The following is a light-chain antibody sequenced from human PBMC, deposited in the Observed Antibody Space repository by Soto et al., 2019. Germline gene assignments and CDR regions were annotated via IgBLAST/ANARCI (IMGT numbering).Light chain of an antibody. J-gene: IGKJ5*01. Sequence: DIKMTQSPSTLSSSGGFGFTITFAASQSIGRWLAWYQHKPGKAPKFLIYDASSVESGVPSRFSGSGSGTDFTLTINSLQPEDFATYYCQQYDTYPITFGQGTRLEIK. CDR1: QSIGRW. CDR3: QQYDTYPIT. V-gene: IGKV1-5*01. CDR2: DAS.